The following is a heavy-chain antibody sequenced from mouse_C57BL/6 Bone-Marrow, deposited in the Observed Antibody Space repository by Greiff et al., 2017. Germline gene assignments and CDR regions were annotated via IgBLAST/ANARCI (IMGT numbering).Heavy chain of an antibody. CDR2: INPYNGGT. CDR1: GYTFTDYY. D-gene: IGHD1-1*01. Sequence: VQLQQSGPVLVKPGASVKMSCKASGYTFTDYYMNWVKQSHGKSLEWIGVINPYNGGTSYNQKFKGKATLTVDKSSSTAYMELNSLTSEDSAVYYCARSSSYGYFDVWGTGTTVTVSS. V-gene: IGHV1-19*01. CDR3: ARSSSYGYFDV. J-gene: IGHJ1*03.